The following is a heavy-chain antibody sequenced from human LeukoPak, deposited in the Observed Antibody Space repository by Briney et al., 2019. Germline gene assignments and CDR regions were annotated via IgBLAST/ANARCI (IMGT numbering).Heavy chain of an antibody. J-gene: IGHJ4*02. CDR1: GFTFSNYW. D-gene: IGHD1-26*01. Sequence: SGGSVTLSCAASGFTFSNYWMHWVRQAPGEGLVWVSRINSDGSSTSYADSVKGRFTISRDNAKNTLYLQMNSLRAEDTAVYYCARDLSGTQYIDQWGQGSQVGVSS. CDR3: ARDLSGTQYIDQ. CDR2: INSDGSST. V-gene: IGHV3-74*01.